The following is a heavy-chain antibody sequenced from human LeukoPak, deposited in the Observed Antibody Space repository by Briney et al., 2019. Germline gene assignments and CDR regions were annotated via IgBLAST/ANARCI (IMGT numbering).Heavy chain of an antibody. CDR3: ARGRAIDAHI. CDR1: GGSISSSSYY. D-gene: IGHD2-2*01. Sequence: SETLSLTCTVSGGSISSSSYYWGWIRQPPGKGLEWIGSIYYSGSTYYNPSLKSRVTISVDTSKNQFSLKLSSVTAADTAVYYCARGRAIDAHIWGQGTMVTVSS. CDR2: IYYSGST. V-gene: IGHV4-39*07. J-gene: IGHJ3*02.